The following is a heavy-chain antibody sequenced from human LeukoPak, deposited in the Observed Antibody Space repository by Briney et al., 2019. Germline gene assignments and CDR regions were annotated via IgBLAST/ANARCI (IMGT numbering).Heavy chain of an antibody. CDR3: AKEAYRYGYFDY. J-gene: IGHJ4*02. Sequence: AGGSLRLSCAASGFTFSSYGMHWVRQAPGKGLEWVAVISYDESDKYYADSVKGRFTISRDNSKNTLYLQMNSLRAEDTALYFCAKEAYRYGYFDYWGQGTLVTVSS. CDR1: GFTFSSYG. V-gene: IGHV3-30*18. CDR2: ISYDESDK. D-gene: IGHD5-18*01.